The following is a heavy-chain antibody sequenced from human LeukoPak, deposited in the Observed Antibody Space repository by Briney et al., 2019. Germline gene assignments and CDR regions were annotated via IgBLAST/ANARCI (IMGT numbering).Heavy chain of an antibody. D-gene: IGHD3-16*01. V-gene: IGHV3-73*01. Sequence: PSLAAPGLALSGSALDLVPPAPREGAGWVGDIRTKPKTYPTAYAPSVKGRFTISREESNNTADVESNSLKREGTSVYYCTRSRGDYVWGSHVAVFDYWGQGTLVPVSS. CDR3: TRSRGDYVWGSHVAVFDY. J-gene: IGHJ4*02. CDR1: GLALSGSA. CDR2: IRTKPKTYPT.